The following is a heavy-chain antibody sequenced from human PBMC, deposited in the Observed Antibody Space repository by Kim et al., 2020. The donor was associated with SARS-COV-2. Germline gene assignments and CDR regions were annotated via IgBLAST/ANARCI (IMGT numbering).Heavy chain of an antibody. CDR3: AREIGDSTWPHYAMDV. J-gene: IGHJ6*02. CDR2: FYSGGDT. CDR1: GFTVNRNY. D-gene: IGHD6-13*01. Sequence: GGSLRLSCAASGFTVNRNYMTWVRQAPGKGLEWVSVFYSGGDTYYADSVKGRFSISRDNSKNTVYLQMNSLRAEDTAVYYCAREIGDSTWPHYAMDVWGQGTTVTVSS. V-gene: IGHV3-53*01.